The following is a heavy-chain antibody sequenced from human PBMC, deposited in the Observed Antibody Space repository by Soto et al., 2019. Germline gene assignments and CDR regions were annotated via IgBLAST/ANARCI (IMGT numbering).Heavy chain of an antibody. CDR1: EFSFSSYG. CDR2: IWYDGSNK. J-gene: IGHJ4*02. D-gene: IGHD3-9*01. V-gene: IGHV3-33*01. CDR3: PSLNGQHLDN. Sequence: GGSLRLSCAASEFSFSSYGMHWVRQAPGKGLEWVAYIWYDGSNKYYADSVKGRFTISRDNSKNTLYLQMNSLRAEDTAVYYCPSLNGQHLDNWGQGALVTVSS.